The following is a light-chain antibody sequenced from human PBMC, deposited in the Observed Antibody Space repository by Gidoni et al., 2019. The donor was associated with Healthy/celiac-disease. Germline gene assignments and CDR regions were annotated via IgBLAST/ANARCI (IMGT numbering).Light chain of an antibody. CDR1: QSVSSY. CDR2: DAS. J-gene: IGKJ4*01. CDR3: QQRSNWPRGLT. V-gene: IGKV3-11*01. Sequence: IVLTQSPATLSLSPGERATLSCRASQSVSSYLAWYQQKPGQAPRLLIYDASNRATGIPARFSGSGSGTDFTLTISSLEPEDFAVYYCQQRSNWPRGLTFGGGTKVEIK.